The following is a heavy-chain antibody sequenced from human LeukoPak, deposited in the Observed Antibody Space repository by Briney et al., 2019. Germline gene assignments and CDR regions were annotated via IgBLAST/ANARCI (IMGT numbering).Heavy chain of an antibody. CDR2: ISSSGSTI. D-gene: IGHD5-18*01. V-gene: IGHV3-48*03. CDR3: ARVDTSDLYFDY. CDR1: GFTFSSYE. Sequence: PGGSLRLSCAASGFTFSSYEMNWVRQAPGKGLEWVSYISSSGSTIYYADSVKGRFTISRDNAKNSLYLQMNSLRAEDTAVYYCARVDTSDLYFDYWGQGTLVTVSS. J-gene: IGHJ4*02.